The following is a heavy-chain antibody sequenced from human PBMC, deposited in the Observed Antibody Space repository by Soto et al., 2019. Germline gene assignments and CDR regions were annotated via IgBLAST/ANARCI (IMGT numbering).Heavy chain of an antibody. Sequence: LRLSCAASGFTFARYSMNWVRQAPGKGLEWVSSISSTTNYIYYADSMKGRFTVSRDNAKNSVYLEMNSLSAEDTALYYCARESEDLTSNFDYWGQGTLVTVSS. J-gene: IGHJ4*02. CDR2: ISSTTNYI. V-gene: IGHV3-21*01. CDR1: GFTFARYS. CDR3: ARESEDLTSNFDY.